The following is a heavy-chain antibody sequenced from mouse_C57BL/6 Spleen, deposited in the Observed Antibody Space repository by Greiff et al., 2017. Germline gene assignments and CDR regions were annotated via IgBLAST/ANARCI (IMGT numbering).Heavy chain of an antibody. CDR2: IYPGDGDT. D-gene: IGHD4-1*01. V-gene: IGHV1-80*01. CDR3: AREGLGAWFAY. CDR1: GYAFSSYW. J-gene: IGHJ3*01. Sequence: LQESGAELVKPGASVKISCKASGYAFSSYWMNWVKQRPGKGLEWIGQIYPGDGDTNYNGKFKGKATLTADKSSSTAYMQLSSLTSEDSAVYFCAREGLGAWFAYWGQGTLVTVSA.